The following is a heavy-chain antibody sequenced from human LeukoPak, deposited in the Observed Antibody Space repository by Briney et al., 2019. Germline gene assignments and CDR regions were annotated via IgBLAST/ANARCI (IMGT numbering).Heavy chain of an antibody. CDR3: ARYCSGGSCYSVSKDAFDI. J-gene: IGHJ3*02. Sequence: GASVKVSCKASGYTFTSYDINWVRQATGQGLEWMGWINPNSGGTNYAQKFQGRVTMTRDTSISTAYMELSRLRSDDTAVYYCARYCSGGSCYSVSKDAFDIWGQGTMVTVSS. CDR2: INPNSGGT. V-gene: IGHV1-2*02. CDR1: GYTFTSYD. D-gene: IGHD2-15*01.